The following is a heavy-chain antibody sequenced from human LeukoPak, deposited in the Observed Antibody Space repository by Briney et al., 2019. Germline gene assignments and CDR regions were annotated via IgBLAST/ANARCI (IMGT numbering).Heavy chain of an antibody. Sequence: PSETLSLTCAVYGGSFSGYNWSWIRQPPGKGLEWIGEINHSGSTNYNPSLKSRVTISVDTSKNQFSLKLSSVTAADTAVYYCARDPSGYYVRWFDPWGQGTMVTVSS. CDR2: INHSGST. V-gene: IGHV4-34*01. J-gene: IGHJ3*01. CDR1: GGSFSGYN. CDR3: ARDPSGYYVRWFDP. D-gene: IGHD3-3*01.